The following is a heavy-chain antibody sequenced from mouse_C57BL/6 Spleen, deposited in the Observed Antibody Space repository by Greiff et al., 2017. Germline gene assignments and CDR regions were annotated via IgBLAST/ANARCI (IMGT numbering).Heavy chain of an antibody. Sequence: VQLQESGAELVKPGASVKISCKASGYTFTDYYINWVKQRPGQGLEWIGKIGPGSGSPYYNAKFKGKATLTADKSSSTAYMQLSSLTSEDSAVYFCALYYGNYYFDYWGQGTTLTVAS. J-gene: IGHJ2*01. CDR1: GYTFTDYY. D-gene: IGHD2-1*01. CDR3: ALYYGNYYFDY. CDR2: IGPGSGSP. V-gene: IGHV1-77*01.